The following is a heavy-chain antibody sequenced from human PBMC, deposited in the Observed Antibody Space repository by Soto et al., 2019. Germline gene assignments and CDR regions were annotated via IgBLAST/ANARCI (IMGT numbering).Heavy chain of an antibody. CDR3: AKTYDRGSSSSFDY. CDR2: ISSSGSST. J-gene: IGHJ4*02. V-gene: IGHV3-23*01. Sequence: EVQLLESGGGLVQPGGSLRLSCAASGFTFSTYAMNWVRQAPGKGLEGVSRISSSGSSTYYAESVKGRFTISRDNAKNTVSLQMNSLRAGDTAVYYCAKTYDRGSSSSFDYWGQGTLVTVSS. CDR1: GFTFSTYA. D-gene: IGHD1-26*01.